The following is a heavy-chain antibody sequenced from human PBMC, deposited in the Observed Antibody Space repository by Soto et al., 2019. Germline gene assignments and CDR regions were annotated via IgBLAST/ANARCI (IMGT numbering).Heavy chain of an antibody. CDR2: ISAYNGNT. CDR3: ARAVMDYYDSSGYWGIWFDP. J-gene: IGHJ5*02. Sequence: AAVKVSCKASGYTFTSYGISWVRQAPGQGXEWMGWISAYNGNTNYAQKLQGRVTMTTDTSTSTAYMELRSLRSDDTAVYYCARAVMDYYDSSGYWGIWFDPWGQGTLVTVSS. CDR1: GYTFTSYG. D-gene: IGHD3-22*01. V-gene: IGHV1-18*04.